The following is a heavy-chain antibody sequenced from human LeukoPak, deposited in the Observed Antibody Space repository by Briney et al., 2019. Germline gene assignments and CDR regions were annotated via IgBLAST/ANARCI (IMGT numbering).Heavy chain of an antibody. CDR1: GFTFSRYG. CDR2: ISYDGSNK. Sequence: GGSLRLSCAASGFTFSRYGMHWVRQAPGKGLEWVAVISYDGSNKYYADSVKGRFTISRDNSKNTLYLQMNSLRAEDTAVYYCARGCIAVAAPRDYWGRGTLVTVSS. J-gene: IGHJ4*02. D-gene: IGHD6-19*01. V-gene: IGHV3-30*19. CDR3: ARGCIAVAAPRDY.